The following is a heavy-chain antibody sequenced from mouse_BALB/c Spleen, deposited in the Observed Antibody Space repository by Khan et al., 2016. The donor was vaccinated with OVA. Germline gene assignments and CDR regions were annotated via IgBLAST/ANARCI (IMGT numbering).Heavy chain of an antibody. Sequence: QVQLQQSGAELVRPGTSVKMSCKAAGYTFTNYWIGWVKQRPGHGLEWIGDIFPGGGYTNYNEKFKGKATLTADTSSRTAYMQLSSLTSADSAIYYWARRGAARATWDYFDYWGQGTTLTVSS. J-gene: IGHJ2*01. V-gene: IGHV1-63*02. D-gene: IGHD3-1*01. CDR1: GYTFTNYW. CDR3: ARRGAARATWDYFDY. CDR2: IFPGGGYT.